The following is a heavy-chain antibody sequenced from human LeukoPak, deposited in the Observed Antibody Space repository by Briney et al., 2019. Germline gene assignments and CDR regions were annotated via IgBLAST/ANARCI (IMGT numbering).Heavy chain of an antibody. Sequence: ASVKVSCKVSGYTLTELSMHWVRQAPGKGLEWMGGFDPEDGETIYAQKFQGRVTMTEDTSTDTAYMELSSLISEDTAIYFCARVGTSGWYGDSWGQGTQVIVSS. J-gene: IGHJ4*02. D-gene: IGHD6-13*01. V-gene: IGHV1-24*01. CDR3: ARVGTSGWYGDS. CDR2: FDPEDGET. CDR1: GYTLTELS.